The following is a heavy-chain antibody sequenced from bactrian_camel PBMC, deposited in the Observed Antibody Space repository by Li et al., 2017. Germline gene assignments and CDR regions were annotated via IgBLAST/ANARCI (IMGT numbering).Heavy chain of an antibody. Sequence: VQLVESGGGLVQPGGSLRLSCSAGGSTSMYWWMGWVRQTPGKGLEWVSAISWSGGTTKYADSVKGRLTISHDSAKNSVDLQMNSLKPDDTAVYYCAATGQMLSVAGCRTQGTQVTVS. D-gene: IGHD1*01. CDR2: ISWSGGTT. J-gene: IGHJ4*01. V-gene: IGHV3-1*01. CDR1: GSTSMYWW.